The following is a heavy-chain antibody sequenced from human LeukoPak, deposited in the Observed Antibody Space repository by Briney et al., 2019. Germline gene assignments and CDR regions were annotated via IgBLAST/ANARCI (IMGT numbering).Heavy chain of an antibody. V-gene: IGHV3-48*03. J-gene: IGHJ5*02. CDR3: AKGPGARGHFICFAP. D-gene: IGHD3-3*02. Sequence: GGSLRLSCAASGFSFSNYEMNWVRQAPGKGLEWISYITASSTTIYCADSVKGRFTISRDNAKNSLYLQVNGLRGEDTAVYYCAKGPGARGHFICFAPWGQGTLVTVSS. CDR2: ITASSTTI. CDR1: GFSFSNYE.